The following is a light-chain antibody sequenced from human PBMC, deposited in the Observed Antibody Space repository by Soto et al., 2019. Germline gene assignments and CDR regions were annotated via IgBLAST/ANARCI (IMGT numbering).Light chain of an antibody. CDR3: VLYMGSGISL. J-gene: IGLJ3*02. CDR1: SGSVSTSYY. Sequence: QAVVTQEPSFSVSPGGTVTLTCGLSSGSVSTSYYPSWYQQTPGQAPRTLIYSTNTRSSGVPDRFSGSILGNKAALTITGAQADDESHYYCVLYMGSGISLFGGGTKLTVL. CDR2: STN. V-gene: IGLV8-61*01.